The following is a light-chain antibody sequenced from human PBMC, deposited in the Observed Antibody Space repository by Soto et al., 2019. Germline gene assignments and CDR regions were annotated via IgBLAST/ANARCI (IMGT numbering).Light chain of an antibody. CDR2: GAS. Sequence: EIVLTQSPGTLSLSPGERATLSCRASQSVSSTYLAWYQQKPGHAPRLLIYGASSSATGIPDRFSGSGSGTDFSLTISRLEPEDFAVYYCQQYGSSPAITFGGGTKVEIK. CDR1: QSVSSTY. CDR3: QQYGSSPAIT. J-gene: IGKJ4*01. V-gene: IGKV3-20*01.